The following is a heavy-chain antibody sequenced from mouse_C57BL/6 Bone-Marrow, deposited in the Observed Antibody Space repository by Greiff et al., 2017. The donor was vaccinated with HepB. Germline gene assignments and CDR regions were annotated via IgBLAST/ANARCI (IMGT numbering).Heavy chain of an antibody. CDR3: AREGDLEY. V-gene: IGHV5-4*01. J-gene: IGHJ2*01. Sequence: EVQGVESGGGLVKPGGSLKLSCAASGFTFSSYAMSWVRQTPEKRLEWVATISDGGSYTYYPDNVKGRFTISRDNAKNNLYLQMGHLKSEDTAMYFCAREGDLEYWGQGTTLTVSS. CDR1: GFTFSSYA. CDR2: ISDGGSYT. D-gene: IGHD2-13*01.